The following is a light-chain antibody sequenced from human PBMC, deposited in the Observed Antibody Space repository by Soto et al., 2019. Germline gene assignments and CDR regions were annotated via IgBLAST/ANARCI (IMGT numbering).Light chain of an antibody. CDR1: QSVRSN. Sequence: EIVMTQSPSTLSVSPGERATLSCRASQSVRSNLAWYQQKPGQAPRLLIYGAYTRATGIPARFSGSGSGTEFTLTISSLQSEDFAVYYCQLYGPSPGTFGQGTKVDIK. V-gene: IGKV3-15*01. J-gene: IGKJ1*01. CDR2: GAY. CDR3: QLYGPSPGT.